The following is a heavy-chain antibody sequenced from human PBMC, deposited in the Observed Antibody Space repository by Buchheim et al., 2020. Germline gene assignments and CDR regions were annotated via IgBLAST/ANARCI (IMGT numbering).Heavy chain of an antibody. Sequence: EVQLLESGGGLVQPGGSLRLSCAASGFTFSNYGMSWVRQAPGKGLEWVSTITNSGGRTYYADSVKGRFTISRDNSKDTLFLQMNSLRAEDTAIYYCAKVTGEGGFWGQGTL. CDR2: ITNSGGRT. J-gene: IGHJ4*02. CDR3: AKVTGEGGF. D-gene: IGHD7-27*01. CDR1: GFTFSNYG. V-gene: IGHV3-23*01.